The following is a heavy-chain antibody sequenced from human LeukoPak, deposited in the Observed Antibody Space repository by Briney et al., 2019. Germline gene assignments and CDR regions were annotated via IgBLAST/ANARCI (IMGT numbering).Heavy chain of an antibody. V-gene: IGHV1-69*05. D-gene: IGHD3-10*01. Sequence: ASVTLSCTVSGGTFSSYAISWVRQAPGQGLEWMGGIIPIFGTANYAQKFQGRVTITTDESTSTAYMELSSLRSEDTAVYYCAREANYYGSGSRHDAFDIWGQGTMVTVSS. CDR1: GGTFSSYA. J-gene: IGHJ3*02. CDR2: IIPIFGTA. CDR3: AREANYYGSGSRHDAFDI.